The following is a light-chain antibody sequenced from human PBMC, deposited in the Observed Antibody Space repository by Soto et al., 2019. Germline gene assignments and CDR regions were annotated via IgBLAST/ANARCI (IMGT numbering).Light chain of an antibody. CDR3: QQSYSTPYT. CDR2: AAS. Sequence: DIQMTQSPSSLSASVGDKVTVTCRSNQNINRFLQWYQQKAGKAPKLLIYAASSLPSGVPSRFSSSLYVTDVTLTISSLPPEYFATYYCQQSYSTPYTFGHGTKLDIK. J-gene: IGKJ2*01. CDR1: QNINRF. V-gene: IGKV1-39*01.